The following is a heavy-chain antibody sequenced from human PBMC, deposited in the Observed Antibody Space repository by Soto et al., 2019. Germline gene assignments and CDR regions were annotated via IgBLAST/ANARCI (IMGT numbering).Heavy chain of an antibody. CDR3: AKGIRLWSVLDH. J-gene: IGHJ4*02. Sequence: QVQLVESGGGVVQPGGSLRLSCAASGFTFSSYGMHWVRQAPGKGLEWVAVISNDGRDKFYADSVKGRFTVSRDDSKNTLNLKMNSLRPEDTAVYYCAKGIRLWSVLDHWGQGTLVTVSS. CDR1: GFTFSSYG. D-gene: IGHD5-18*01. CDR2: ISNDGRDK. V-gene: IGHV3-30*18.